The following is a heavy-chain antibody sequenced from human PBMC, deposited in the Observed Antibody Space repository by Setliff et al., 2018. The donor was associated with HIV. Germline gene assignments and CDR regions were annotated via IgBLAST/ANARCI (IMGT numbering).Heavy chain of an antibody. V-gene: IGHV4-39*07. Sequence: SETLSLTCTVSSGSVSRSDYYWGWIRQTPGKGLEWIGSIYWSGLTFYNPSLKSRVTISVDTSKNQFSLRLSSVTAADTAVYYCARAAAGNTGPFDLWGQGTLVTVSS. D-gene: IGHD4-17*01. J-gene: IGHJ4*02. CDR2: IYWSGLT. CDR1: SGSVSRSDYY. CDR3: ARAAAGNTGPFDL.